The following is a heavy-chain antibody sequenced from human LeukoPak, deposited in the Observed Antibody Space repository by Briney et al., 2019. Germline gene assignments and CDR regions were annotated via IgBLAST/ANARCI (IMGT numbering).Heavy chain of an antibody. CDR3: ARDSSVRGAIDY. V-gene: IGHV4-59*01. Sequence: SETLSLTCTVSGGSISNYYWSWIRQPPGKGLEWIGYIFYSGSTNYNPSLKSRVTISVDTSKNQFSLKLSSVTAADTAVYYCARDSSVRGAIDYWGQGTLVTVSS. J-gene: IGHJ4*02. CDR2: IFYSGST. CDR1: GGSISNYY. D-gene: IGHD3-10*01.